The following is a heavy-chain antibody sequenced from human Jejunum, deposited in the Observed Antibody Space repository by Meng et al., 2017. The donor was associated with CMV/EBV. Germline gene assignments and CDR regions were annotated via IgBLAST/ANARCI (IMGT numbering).Heavy chain of an antibody. CDR2: ISGSGGKA. CDR3: AKRNYSFDY. CDR1: GSAFTSYA. Sequence: LRLSCAASGSAFTSYAMNWVRQAPGKGLEWVSGISGSGGKAYYADSVKGRFTISRDNSKNMLYVQMNSLRAEDTAVYYCAKRNYSFDYWGQGTLVTVSS. J-gene: IGHJ4*02. D-gene: IGHD1-7*01. V-gene: IGHV3-23*01.